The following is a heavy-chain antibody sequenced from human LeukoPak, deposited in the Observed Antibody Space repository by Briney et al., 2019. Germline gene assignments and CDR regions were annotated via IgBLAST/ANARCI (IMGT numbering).Heavy chain of an antibody. V-gene: IGHV1-18*01. J-gene: IGHJ4*02. CDR2: ISAYNGNT. CDR1: GYTFTSYG. D-gene: IGHD3-3*01. Sequence: ASVKVSCKASGYTFTSYGISWVRQAPGQGLGWMGWISAYNGNTNYAQKLQGRVTMTTDTSTSTAYMELRSLRSDDTAVYYCARTYYDFWSGYYTEYFDYWGQGTLVTVSS. CDR3: ARTYYDFWSGYYTEYFDY.